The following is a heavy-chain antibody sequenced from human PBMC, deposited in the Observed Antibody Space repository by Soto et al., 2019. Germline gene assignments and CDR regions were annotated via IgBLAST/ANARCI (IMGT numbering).Heavy chain of an antibody. Sequence: SETLSLTCAVYGGSFSGYYWSWIRQPPGKGLEWIGEINHSGSTNYNPSLKSRVTISVDTSKNQFPLKLSSVTAADTAVYYCARGPAAAGYYYYCGMDVWGQGTTVTVSS. J-gene: IGHJ6*02. CDR3: ARGPAAAGYYYYCGMDV. D-gene: IGHD6-13*01. CDR1: GGSFSGYY. V-gene: IGHV4-34*01. CDR2: INHSGST.